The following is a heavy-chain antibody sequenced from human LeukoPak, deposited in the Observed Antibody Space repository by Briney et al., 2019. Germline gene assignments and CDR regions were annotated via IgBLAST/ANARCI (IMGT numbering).Heavy chain of an antibody. Sequence: PGGSLRLSCAASGFSFSSYSMNWVRQAPGKGLEWVSSISNSSSYIYYADSVKGRFTISRDNAKNSLYLQMNSLRAEDTAVYYCARDEAVATIGAWCCVSDYWGQGTLVTVSS. J-gene: IGHJ4*02. D-gene: IGHD5-12*01. CDR2: ISNSSSYI. V-gene: IGHV3-21*01. CDR3: ARDEAVATIGAWCCVSDY. CDR1: GFSFSSYS.